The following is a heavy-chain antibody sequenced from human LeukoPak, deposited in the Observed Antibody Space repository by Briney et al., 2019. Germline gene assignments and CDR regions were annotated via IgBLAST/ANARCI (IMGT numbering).Heavy chain of an antibody. D-gene: IGHD2-2*01. CDR1: GYSFTNYG. CDR2: MNPNSGNT. Sequence: ASVKVSCKASGYSFTNYGISWVRRAPGQGLEWMGWMNPNSGNTGYAQKFQGRVTITRNTSISTAYMELSSLRSEDTAVYYCAGRQLLMDWFDPWGQGTLVTVSS. CDR3: AGRQLLMDWFDP. J-gene: IGHJ5*02. V-gene: IGHV1-8*03.